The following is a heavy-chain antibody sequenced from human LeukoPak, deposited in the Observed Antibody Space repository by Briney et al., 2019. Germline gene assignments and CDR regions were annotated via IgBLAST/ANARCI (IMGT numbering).Heavy chain of an antibody. J-gene: IGHJ3*02. CDR3: AKDFRVAEELWFGELWNAFDI. CDR2: INHSGST. D-gene: IGHD3-10*01. Sequence: SETLSLTCAVYGGSFSGYYWSWIRQPPGKGLEWIGEINHSGSTNYNPSLKSRVTISVDTSKTLKLSSVTAADTAVYYCAKDFRVAEELWFGELWNAFDIWGQGIRVAVSS. V-gene: IGHV4-34*01. CDR1: GGSFSGYY.